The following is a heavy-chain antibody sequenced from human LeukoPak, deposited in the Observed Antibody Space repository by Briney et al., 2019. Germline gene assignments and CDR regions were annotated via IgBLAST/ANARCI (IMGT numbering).Heavy chain of an antibody. CDR2: ISAYNGNT. CDR3: ARDTAGFGGLLSWFDP. J-gene: IGHJ5*02. V-gene: IGHV1-18*04. CDR1: GYTFTSYG. Sequence: ASVKVSCKASGYTFTSYGISWVRQAPGQGLEWMGWISAYNGNTNYAQKLQGRVTMTTDTSTSTAYMELRSLRSDDTAVYYCARDTAGFGGLLSWFDPWGQGTLVTVSS. D-gene: IGHD3-10*01.